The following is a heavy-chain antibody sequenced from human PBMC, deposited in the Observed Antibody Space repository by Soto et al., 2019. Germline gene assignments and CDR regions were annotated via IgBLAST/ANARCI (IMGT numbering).Heavy chain of an antibody. CDR1: GGTLSSYA. J-gene: IGHJ5*02. D-gene: IGHD4-17*01. Sequence: QVHLVQSGSEVRKPGSSVKVSCKDSGGTLSSYAITWVRLAPGQGLEWMGGIIPIFNIPDYAQKFQGRVSITADKATSTAYMELSNLRPEDTAIYYCARDNSQHYGTPDASSWFDPWGQGTLVTVSS. CDR2: IIPIFNIP. V-gene: IGHV1-69*17. CDR3: ARDNSQHYGTPDASSWFDP.